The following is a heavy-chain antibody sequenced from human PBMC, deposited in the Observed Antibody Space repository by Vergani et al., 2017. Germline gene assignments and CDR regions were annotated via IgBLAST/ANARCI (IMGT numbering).Heavy chain of an antibody. V-gene: IGHV3-74*03. Sequence: EVQLLESGGGLVQPGGSLRLSCAASGFTFSSYAMSWVRQAPGKGLEWVSRIKSDGSITAYADSVKGRFTISRDNAQNTLYLQMNSLRVEDTGVYYCARDEWELLDYFYYMDVWGKETTVTVSS. CDR1: GFTFSSYA. CDR2: IKSDGSIT. CDR3: ARDEWELLDYFYYMDV. J-gene: IGHJ6*03. D-gene: IGHD1-26*01.